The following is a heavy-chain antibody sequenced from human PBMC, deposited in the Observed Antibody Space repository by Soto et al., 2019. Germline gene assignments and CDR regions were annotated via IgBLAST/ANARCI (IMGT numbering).Heavy chain of an antibody. V-gene: IGHV4-59*01. CDR3: ARAGSVGATRDAFDI. Sequence: PSETLSLTCTVAGGSISSYCWSWIRQPPGKGLEWIGYIYYSGSTNYNPSLKSRVTISVDTSKNQFSLKLSSVTAADTAVYYCARAGSVGATRDAFDIWGQGTMVTVS. CDR1: GGSISSYC. J-gene: IGHJ3*02. D-gene: IGHD1-26*01. CDR2: IYYSGST.